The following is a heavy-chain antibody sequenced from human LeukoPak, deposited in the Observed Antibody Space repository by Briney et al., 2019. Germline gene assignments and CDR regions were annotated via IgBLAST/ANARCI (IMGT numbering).Heavy chain of an antibody. CDR1: GGSISTYY. Sequence: SETLSHTCTVPGGSISTYYGCCMRQPPEKGLEWMWYVYYSGSTNYSASIKSRVTISVDTSKNQFSLKLSSVTAADTAVYYCARHQPWDTAMGPAMDVWGQGTTVTVSS. D-gene: IGHD5-18*01. V-gene: IGHV4-59*08. J-gene: IGHJ6*02. CDR3: ARHQPWDTAMGPAMDV. CDR2: VYYSGST.